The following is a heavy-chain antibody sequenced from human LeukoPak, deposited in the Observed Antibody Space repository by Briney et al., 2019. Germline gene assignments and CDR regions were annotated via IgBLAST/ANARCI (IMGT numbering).Heavy chain of an antibody. V-gene: IGHV3-21*01. J-gene: IGHJ3*02. CDR1: GFTFSSYN. CDR3: ARGGDAFDI. CDR2: VSSGRSYT. Sequence: GGSLRLSCAASGFTFSSYNMNWVRQAPGKGLEWVSSVSSGRSYTYYADSVKGRFTISRDNAKDSLYLQMNSLRAEDTAVYYCARGGDAFDIWGQGTMVTVSS. D-gene: IGHD5-12*01.